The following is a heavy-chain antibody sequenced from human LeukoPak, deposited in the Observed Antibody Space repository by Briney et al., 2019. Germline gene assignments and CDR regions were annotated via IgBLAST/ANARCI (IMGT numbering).Heavy chain of an antibody. Sequence: SETLSLTCTVSGGSISSGGYYGSWIRQHPGKGLEWIGYIYYSGSTYYNPSLKSRVTISVDTSKNQFSLKLSSVTAADTAVYYCARTLRLGELSYEDYWGQGTLVTVSS. D-gene: IGHD3-16*02. CDR2: IYYSGST. V-gene: IGHV4-31*03. J-gene: IGHJ4*02. CDR1: GGSISSGGYY. CDR3: ARTLRLGELSYEDY.